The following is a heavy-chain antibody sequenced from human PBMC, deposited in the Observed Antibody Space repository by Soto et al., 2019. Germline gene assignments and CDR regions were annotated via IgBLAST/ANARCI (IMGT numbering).Heavy chain of an antibody. Sequence: PSETLSLTCTVSGGSISSYYWSWIRQPPGKGLEWIGYIYYSGSTNYNPSLKSRVTISVDTSKNQFSLKLSSVTAADTAVYYCARPLAAAGGEYYFDYWGQGTLVTVS. J-gene: IGHJ4*02. CDR3: ARPLAAAGGEYYFDY. D-gene: IGHD6-13*01. V-gene: IGHV4-59*12. CDR1: GGSISSYY. CDR2: IYYSGST.